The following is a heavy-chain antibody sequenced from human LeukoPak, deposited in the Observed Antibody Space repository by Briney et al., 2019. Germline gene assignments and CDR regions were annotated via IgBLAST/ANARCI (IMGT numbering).Heavy chain of an antibody. CDR2: ISAYHGNT. CDR3: ARVGRRFGVVILAWYFDY. D-gene: IGHD3-3*01. Sequence: ASVKVSCKASGYTFTSYGISWVRHAPGQGLEWMGWISAYHGNTNYAQKLQGRVTMTTDTSTSTAYVELRSLRSDDTAVYYCARVGRRFGVVILAWYFDYWGQGTRVTVSS. CDR1: GYTFTSYG. J-gene: IGHJ4*02. V-gene: IGHV1-18*01.